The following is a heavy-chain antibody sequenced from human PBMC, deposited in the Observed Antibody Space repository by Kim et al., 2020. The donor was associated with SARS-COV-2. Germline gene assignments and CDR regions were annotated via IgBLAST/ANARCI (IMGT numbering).Heavy chain of an antibody. D-gene: IGHD1-26*01. Sequence: GGSLRLSCAASGFTFSSYWMSWVRQAPGKGLEWVANIKQDGSEKYYVDSVKGRFTISRDNAKNSLYLQMNSLRAEDTAVYYCARVSDVGATYYYYYGMDVWGQGTTVTVSS. J-gene: IGHJ6*02. CDR3: ARVSDVGATYYYYYGMDV. V-gene: IGHV3-7*03. CDR1: GFTFSSYW. CDR2: IKQDGSEK.